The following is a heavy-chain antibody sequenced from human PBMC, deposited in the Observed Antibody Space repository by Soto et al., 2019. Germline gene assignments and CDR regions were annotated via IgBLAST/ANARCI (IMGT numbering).Heavy chain of an antibody. Sequence: PSETLSLTCSVSGGSISSYYWSWIRQPPGKGLEWIGYIYYSGNTNYNPSLKSRVTISVYTSKNQFSLKLSSVTAADTAVYYCARIIGEYDAFDIWGLGTMVTVSS. J-gene: IGHJ3*02. CDR2: IYYSGNT. CDR1: GGSISSYY. CDR3: ARIIGEYDAFDI. V-gene: IGHV4-59*01. D-gene: IGHD7-27*01.